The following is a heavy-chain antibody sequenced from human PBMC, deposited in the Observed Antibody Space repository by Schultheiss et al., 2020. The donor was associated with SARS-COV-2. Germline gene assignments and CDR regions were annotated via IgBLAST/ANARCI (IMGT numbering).Heavy chain of an antibody. CDR1: GYSISSGYY. Sequence: SETLSLTCAVSGYSISSGYYWGWIRQPPGKGLEWIGYIYYSGSTNYNPSLKSRVTISVDTSKNQFSLKLSSVTAADTAVYYCARGPLGYCTNGVCYSDPNRTYYFDYWGQGTLVTVSS. J-gene: IGHJ4*02. V-gene: IGHV4-38-2*01. CDR2: IYYSGST. D-gene: IGHD2-8*01. CDR3: ARGPLGYCTNGVCYSDPNRTYYFDY.